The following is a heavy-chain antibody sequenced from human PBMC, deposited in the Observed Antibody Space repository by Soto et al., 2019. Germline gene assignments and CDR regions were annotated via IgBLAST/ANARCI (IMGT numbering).Heavy chain of an antibody. J-gene: IGHJ3*02. V-gene: IGHV4-30-4*01. CDR1: GGSISSGDYY. CDR3: AMNDYDYVWESPGGDAFDI. D-gene: IGHD3-16*01. CDR2: IYNSGST. Sequence: QVQLQESGPGLVKPSQTLSLTCTVSGGSISSGDYYWNWIRQPPGKGLEWIGFIYNSGSTYYNPSLKSRVTISVDTSKNEFSLKLTSVTVADTAVYYCAMNDYDYVWESPGGDAFDIWGQGTMVTVSS.